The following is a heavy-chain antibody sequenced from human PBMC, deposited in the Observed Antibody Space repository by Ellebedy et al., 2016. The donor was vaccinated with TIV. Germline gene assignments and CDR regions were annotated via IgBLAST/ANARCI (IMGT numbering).Heavy chain of an antibody. D-gene: IGHD3-22*01. V-gene: IGHV4-30-4*08. Sequence: MPSETLSLTCTVSGAFISSGDHYWSWIRQSPGKGLEWLGYIYFSGTTYNNPSLKNRLLISVDTSKNHFSLKLRSLRVADTAVYYCARGPYFFDHSGYCLDTWGRGTLVTVSS. CDR1: GAFISSGDHY. CDR3: ARGPYFFDHSGYCLDT. J-gene: IGHJ4*02. CDR2: IYFSGTT.